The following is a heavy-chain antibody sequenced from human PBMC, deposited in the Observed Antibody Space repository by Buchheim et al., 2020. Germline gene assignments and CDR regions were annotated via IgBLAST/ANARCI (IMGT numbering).Heavy chain of an antibody. Sequence: QVHLVESGGGVVQPGGSLRLSCAASGFTFSTFGMHWVRQAPGKGLEWVAVISYDGYNIYYADSLKGRFTISRDNSKNTLYVQMNSLRTEDTAIYYCAKAARQSADYWYFDLWGRGTL. V-gene: IGHV3-30*18. D-gene: IGHD4-11*01. CDR2: ISYDGYNI. CDR3: AKAARQSADYWYFDL. CDR1: GFTFSTFG. J-gene: IGHJ2*01.